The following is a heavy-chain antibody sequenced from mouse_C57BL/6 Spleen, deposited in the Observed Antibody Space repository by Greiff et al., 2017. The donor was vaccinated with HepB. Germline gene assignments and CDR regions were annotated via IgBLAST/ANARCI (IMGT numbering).Heavy chain of an antibody. J-gene: IGHJ3*01. CDR3: TTGPRLQAWFAY. D-gene: IGHD2-12*01. Sequence: VQLKQSGAELVRPGASVKLSCTASGFNIKDDYMHWVKQRPEQGLEWIGWIDPENGDTEYASKFQGKATITADTSSNTAYLQLSSLTSEDTAVYYCTTGPRLQAWFAYWGQGTLVTVSA. CDR2: IDPENGDT. V-gene: IGHV14-4*01. CDR1: GFNIKDDY.